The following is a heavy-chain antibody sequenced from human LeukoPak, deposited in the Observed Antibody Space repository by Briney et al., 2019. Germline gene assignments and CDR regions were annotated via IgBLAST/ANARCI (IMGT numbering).Heavy chain of an antibody. J-gene: IGHJ4*02. Sequence: KPSETLSLTCTVSGGSISSYYWSWIRQPAGKGLEWIGRIYTSGSTNYNPSLKSRVTISVDKSKNQFSLKLSSVTAADTAVYYCARELSSGGSFDYWGQGTLVTASS. D-gene: IGHD6-6*01. CDR1: GGSISSYY. CDR2: IYTSGST. V-gene: IGHV4-4*07. CDR3: ARELSSGGSFDY.